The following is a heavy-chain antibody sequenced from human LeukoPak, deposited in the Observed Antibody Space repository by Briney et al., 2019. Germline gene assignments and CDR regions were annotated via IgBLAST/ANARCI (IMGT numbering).Heavy chain of an antibody. CDR2: ISYDGSNK. CDR1: GFTFSSYA. V-gene: IGHV3-30*04. CDR3: ARSSGSRTRSFDY. J-gene: IGHJ4*02. Sequence: GRSLRLSCAASGFTFSSYAMHWVRQAPGKGLEWVAVISYDGSNKYYADSVKGRFTISRDNAKNSLYLQMNSLRAEDTAVYYCARSSGSRTRSFDYWGQGTLVTVSS. D-gene: IGHD1-26*01.